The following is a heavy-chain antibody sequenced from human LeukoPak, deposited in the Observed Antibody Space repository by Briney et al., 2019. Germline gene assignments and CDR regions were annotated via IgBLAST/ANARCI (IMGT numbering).Heavy chain of an antibody. CDR3: ARVDTAMSPDAFDI. J-gene: IGHJ3*02. CDR2: ISAYNGNT. V-gene: IGHV1-18*01. D-gene: IGHD5-18*01. Sequence: GASVKVSCKASGYTFTSYGISWVRQAPGQGLEWMGWISAYNGNTNYAQKLQGRVTMTTDTSTSTAYMELRSLRSDDTAVYYCARVDTAMSPDAFDIWGQGTMVTVSS. CDR1: GYTFTSYG.